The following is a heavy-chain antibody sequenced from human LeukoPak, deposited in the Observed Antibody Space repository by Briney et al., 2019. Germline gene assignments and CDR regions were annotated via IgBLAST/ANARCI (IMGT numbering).Heavy chain of an antibody. CDR3: ARDSVDNCSGGNCYSGGLDP. J-gene: IGHJ5*02. V-gene: IGHV4-61*02. CDR1: GGSISSGSYY. Sequence: SETLSLTCTVSGGSISSGSYYWSWIRQPAGKGLEWIGRIYTSGSTNYNPSLKSRVTISVDTSKNQFSLKLSSVTAADTAVYYCARDSVDNCSGGNCYSGGLDPWGQGTLVTVSS. D-gene: IGHD2-15*01. CDR2: IYTSGST.